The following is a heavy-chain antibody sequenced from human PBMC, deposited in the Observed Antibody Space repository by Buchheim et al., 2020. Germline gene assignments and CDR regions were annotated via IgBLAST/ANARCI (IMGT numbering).Heavy chain of an antibody. D-gene: IGHD3-3*01. CDR2: IKQDGSEK. Sequence: EVQLVESGGGLVQPGGSLRLSCAASGFTFSSYWMSWVRQAPGKGLEWVANIKQDGSEKYYVDSVKGRFTISRDNAKNSLNLQMNSLRAEDTAVYYCARPSPYYDFWSGYYSHGMDVWGQGTT. CDR1: GFTFSSYW. J-gene: IGHJ6*02. CDR3: ARPSPYYDFWSGYYSHGMDV. V-gene: IGHV3-7*01.